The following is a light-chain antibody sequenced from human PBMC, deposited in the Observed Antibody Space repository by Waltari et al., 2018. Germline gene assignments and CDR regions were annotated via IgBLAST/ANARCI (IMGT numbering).Light chain of an antibody. J-gene: IGKJ1*01. CDR2: KAS. CDR1: QSVSSW. CDR3: QQYNTYST. Sequence: DIQMTQFPSTLSASVGDRVTITCRASQSVSSWLAWYQQKPGKAPKLLIYKASTLEGGVPSRFSGSGSGTEFTLTISSQQPDDFATYYCQQYNTYSTFGQGTKVDIK. V-gene: IGKV1-5*03.